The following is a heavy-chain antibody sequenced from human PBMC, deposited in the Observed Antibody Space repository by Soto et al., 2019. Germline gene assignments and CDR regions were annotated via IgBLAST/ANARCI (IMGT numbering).Heavy chain of an antibody. CDR3: AKHIAVAGTGYGMDV. V-gene: IGHV3-30*18. CDR1: GFTFSSYG. J-gene: IGHJ6*02. Sequence: SLRLSCAASGFTFSSYGMHWVRQAPGKGLEWVAVISYDGSNKYYADSVKGRFTISRDNSKNTLYLQMNSLRAEDTAVYYCAKHIAVAGTGYGMDVWGQGTTVTVSS. CDR2: ISYDGSNK. D-gene: IGHD6-19*01.